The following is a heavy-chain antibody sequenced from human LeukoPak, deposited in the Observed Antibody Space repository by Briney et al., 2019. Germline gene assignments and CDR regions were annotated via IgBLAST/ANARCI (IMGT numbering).Heavy chain of an antibody. CDR1: GGTFSSYA. Sequence: SVKVSCKAPGGTFSSYAISWVRQAPGQGLEWMGRIIPILGIANYAQKFQGRVTITADKSTSTAYMELSSLRSEDTAVYYCARVGSCRAPDPTKSTSCANNAFDIWGQGTMVTVSS. CDR3: ARVGSCRAPDPTKSTSCANNAFDI. V-gene: IGHV1-69*04. CDR2: IIPILGIA. D-gene: IGHD2-2*01. J-gene: IGHJ3*02.